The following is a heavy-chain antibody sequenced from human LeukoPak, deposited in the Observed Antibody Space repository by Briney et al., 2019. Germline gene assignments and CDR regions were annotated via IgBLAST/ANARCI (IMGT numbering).Heavy chain of an antibody. CDR2: IIPIFGTA. CDR1: GGTFSSYA. Sequence: GASVKVSCKASGGTFSSYAISWVRQAPGQGLEWMGRIIPIFGTANYAQKFPGRVTITTDESTSTDYMELSSLRSEDTAVYYCARDTIIRGYMDVWGKGTTVTVSS. J-gene: IGHJ6*03. CDR3: ARDTIIRGYMDV. D-gene: IGHD2/OR15-2a*01. V-gene: IGHV1-69*05.